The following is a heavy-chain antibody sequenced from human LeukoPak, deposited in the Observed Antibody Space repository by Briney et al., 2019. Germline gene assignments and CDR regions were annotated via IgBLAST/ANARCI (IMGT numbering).Heavy chain of an antibody. CDR1: GGSISSYY. CDR3: AREVRDYYYYGMDV. Sequence: SETLSLTCTVPGGSISSYYWSWIRQPPGKGLEWIGYIYYSGSTNYNPSLKSRVTISVDTSKNQFSLKLSSVTAADTAVYYCAREVRDYYYYGMDVWGQGTTVTVSS. V-gene: IGHV4-59*01. CDR2: IYYSGST. D-gene: IGHD4-23*01. J-gene: IGHJ6*02.